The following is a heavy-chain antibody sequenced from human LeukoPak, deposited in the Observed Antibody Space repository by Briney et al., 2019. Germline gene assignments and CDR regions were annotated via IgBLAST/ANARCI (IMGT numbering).Heavy chain of an antibody. CDR2: INPSGGST. Sequence: ASVKVSCKASGYTFTSYYMHWVRQAPGQGLEWMGIINPSGGSTSYAQKFQGRVTMTRDTSTSTVYMELSSLRSEDTAVYYCATLPDSSGYYFPQGPAPVLFDYWGQGTLVTVSS. D-gene: IGHD3-22*01. CDR1: GYTFTSYY. V-gene: IGHV1-46*01. CDR3: ATLPDSSGYYFPQGPAPVLFDY. J-gene: IGHJ4*02.